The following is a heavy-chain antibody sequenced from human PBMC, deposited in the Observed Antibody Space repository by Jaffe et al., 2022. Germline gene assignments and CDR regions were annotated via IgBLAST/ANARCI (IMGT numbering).Heavy chain of an antibody. Sequence: QVQLQESGPGLVKPSETLSLTCAVSGYSISSGYYWGWIRQPPGKGLEWIGSIYHSGSTYYNPSLKSRVTISVDTSKNQFSLKLSSVTAADTAVYYCARLGYFDWSTKQGDAFDIWGQGTMVTVSS. D-gene: IGHD3-9*01. CDR1: GYSISSGYY. CDR2: IYHSGST. CDR3: ARLGYFDWSTKQGDAFDI. V-gene: IGHV4-38-2*01. J-gene: IGHJ3*02.